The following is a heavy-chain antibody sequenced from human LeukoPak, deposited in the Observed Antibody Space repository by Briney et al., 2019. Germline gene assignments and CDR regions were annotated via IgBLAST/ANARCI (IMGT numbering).Heavy chain of an antibody. V-gene: IGHV7-4-1*02. CDR3: ARDAFYNWFDP. CDR2: INTNTGNP. CDR1: GYTSTAYA. Sequence: ASVKVSCKASGYTSTAYAMIWVRQAPGQGLEWMGWINTNTGNPTYAQGLTGRFVFSLDTSVSTAYLQISSLKAEDTAVYYCARDAFYNWFDPWGQGTLVTVSS. J-gene: IGHJ5*02.